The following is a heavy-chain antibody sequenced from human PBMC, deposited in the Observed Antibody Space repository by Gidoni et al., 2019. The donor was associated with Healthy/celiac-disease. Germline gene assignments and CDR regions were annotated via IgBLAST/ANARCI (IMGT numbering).Heavy chain of an antibody. D-gene: IGHD6-13*01. J-gene: IGHJ6*02. Sequence: QVQLVESGGGVVQPGRSLRLSCAASGFTLRSSGMHWVRQAPGKGLEWVAVIWYDGSNKYYADSVKGRFTISRDNSKNTLYLQMNSLRAEDTAVYYCARDRSSSWAHFYYYGMDVWGQGTTVTVSS. CDR2: IWYDGSNK. CDR3: ARDRSSSWAHFYYYGMDV. V-gene: IGHV3-33*01. CDR1: GFTLRSSG.